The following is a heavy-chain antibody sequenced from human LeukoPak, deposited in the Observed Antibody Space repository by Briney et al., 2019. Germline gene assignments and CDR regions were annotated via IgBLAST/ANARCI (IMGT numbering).Heavy chain of an antibody. CDR3: ARDGPYSSGSMDV. J-gene: IGHJ6*02. CDR1: GFPFSTYW. CDR2: IRSDGNEK. D-gene: IGHD6-19*01. Sequence: PGGSLRLSCATSGFPFSTYWMSWVRQAPGKGLEWVANIRSDGNEKYYVDSVKGRLTISRDNAENSLCLQMNSLRAGDTAVYYCARDGPYSSGSMDVWGQGTTVIVSS. V-gene: IGHV3-7*04.